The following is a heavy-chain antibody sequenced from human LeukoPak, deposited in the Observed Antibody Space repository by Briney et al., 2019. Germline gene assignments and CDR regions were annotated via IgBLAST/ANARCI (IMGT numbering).Heavy chain of an antibody. CDR3: ARDPGYSRPSSYGYFDH. V-gene: IGHV3-48*02. J-gene: IGHJ4*02. D-gene: IGHD1-26*01. CDR1: GFTFSAYS. CDR2: ITSSSDSI. Sequence: GGSLRPSCATSGFTFSAYSMIWVRQTPGKGLECLSYITSSSDSIHYADSVRGRFTVSRDNAKNSLYLQMNSLRDEGTAVYYCARDPGYSRPSSYGYFDHWGQGTLATVSS.